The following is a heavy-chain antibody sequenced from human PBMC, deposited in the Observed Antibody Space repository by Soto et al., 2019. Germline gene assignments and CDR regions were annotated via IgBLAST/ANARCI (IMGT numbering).Heavy chain of an antibody. D-gene: IGHD3-16*01. CDR3: ASWAGDGYNYHGMDV. V-gene: IGHV3-48*03. Sequence: PWGSLRLCCAASGFTFSSYEMNWVRQAPGKGLEWVSYISSSGSTTYYADSVKGRFTISRDNAKNSLYLQMNSLRAEDTAVYYCASWAGDGYNYHGMDVWGQGTTVTVSS. CDR1: GFTFSSYE. J-gene: IGHJ6*02. CDR2: ISSSGSTT.